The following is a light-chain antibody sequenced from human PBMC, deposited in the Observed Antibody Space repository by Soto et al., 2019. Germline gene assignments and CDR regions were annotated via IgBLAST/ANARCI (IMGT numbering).Light chain of an antibody. CDR2: DAS. Sequence: EIVLTQSPATLSLSPGERATLSCRASQSVSNYLAWYQQKPGQAPRLLIYDASNRATGIPARFSGRESGTDFTLTISSLEPEDFAFYYCQQRSNWPSFGGGTKVEIK. V-gene: IGKV3-11*01. J-gene: IGKJ4*01. CDR1: QSVSNY. CDR3: QQRSNWPS.